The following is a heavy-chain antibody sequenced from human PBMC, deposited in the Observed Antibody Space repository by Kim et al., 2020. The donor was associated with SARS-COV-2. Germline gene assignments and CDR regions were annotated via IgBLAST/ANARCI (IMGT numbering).Heavy chain of an antibody. V-gene: IGHV5-51*01. CDR3: ARLSSTPPYWFDP. D-gene: IGHD6-13*01. J-gene: IGHJ5*02. Sequence: SSPSGQGQVTISADKSISTAYLQWSSLKASDTAMYYCARLSSTPPYWFDPWGQGTLVTVSS.